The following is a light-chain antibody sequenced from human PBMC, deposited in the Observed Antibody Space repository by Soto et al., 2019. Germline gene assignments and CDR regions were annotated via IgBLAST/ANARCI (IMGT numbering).Light chain of an antibody. V-gene: IGLV2-14*01. CDR1: SSDVGGYNY. CDR2: EVS. Sequence: QSVLPQPASLSGSPGQSITISCTGTSSDVGGYNYVSWYQQHPGKAPKLMIYEVSTRPSGVSNRFSGSKSGNTASLTISGLQAEDESDYYCSSYTSSSTYVFGTGTKVTVL. J-gene: IGLJ1*01. CDR3: SSYTSSSTYV.